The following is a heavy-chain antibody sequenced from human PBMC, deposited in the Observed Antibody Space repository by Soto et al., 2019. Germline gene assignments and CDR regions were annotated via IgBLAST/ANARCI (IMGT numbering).Heavy chain of an antibody. CDR2: INGDGSST. D-gene: IGHD1-7*01. CDR1: GFTFSNYW. Sequence: EVQLVESGGGLVQPGGSLRLSCVASGFTFSNYWIHWVRHAPGKGLVWVSRINGDGSSTKYADSVKGQFTISRDNAKNTVYLQMNSLRVEDTAVYYCARGARNYYYFDCWGQGTLVTVSS. CDR3: ARGARNYYYFDC. J-gene: IGHJ4*02. V-gene: IGHV3-74*01.